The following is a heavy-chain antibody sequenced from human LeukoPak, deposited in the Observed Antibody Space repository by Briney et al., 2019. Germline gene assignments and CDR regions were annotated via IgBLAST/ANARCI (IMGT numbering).Heavy chain of an antibody. D-gene: IGHD2-2*02. CDR1: GYTFASYG. CDR3: AREGPIVVVPAAIYNWFDP. CDR2: ISPYNGNT. Sequence: ASVMVSCKTSGYTFASYGVSWVRQAPGQGLEWMAWISPYNGNTNYAQKLQGRVTLTTDTSTSTAYMELRSLRSDDTAVYYCAREGPIVVVPAAIYNWFDPWGQGTLVTVSS. J-gene: IGHJ5*02. V-gene: IGHV1-18*01.